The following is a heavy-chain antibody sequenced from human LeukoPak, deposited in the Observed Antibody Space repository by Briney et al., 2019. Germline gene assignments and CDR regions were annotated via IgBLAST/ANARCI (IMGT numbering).Heavy chain of an antibody. J-gene: IGHJ4*02. CDR1: GGSISSSTYY. CDR2: VHYSGTT. CDR3: ATTPLPGSFDY. V-gene: IGHV4-39*07. Sequence: PSETLSLTCTVSGGSISSSTYYWDWIRQPPGKGLEWIGSVHYSGTTLYNPSLKSRITLSVDTSKNQFSLKLSSVAAADTAVYYCATTPLPGSFDYWGQGTLVTVSS. D-gene: IGHD1-26*01.